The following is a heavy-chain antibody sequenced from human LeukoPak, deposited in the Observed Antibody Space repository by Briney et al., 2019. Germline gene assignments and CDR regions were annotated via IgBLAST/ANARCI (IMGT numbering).Heavy chain of an antibody. D-gene: IGHD3-3*01. J-gene: IGHJ5*02. CDR2: IYYSGST. CDR3: ARLEWLLSPGWFDP. CDR1: GGSISSYY. V-gene: IGHV4-59*01. Sequence: SATLSLTCTVSGGSISSYYWSWIRQHPGKGLEWIGYIYYSGSTNYNPSLKSRVTISVDTSKNQFSLKLSSVTAADTAVYYCARLEWLLSPGWFDPWGQGTLVTVSS.